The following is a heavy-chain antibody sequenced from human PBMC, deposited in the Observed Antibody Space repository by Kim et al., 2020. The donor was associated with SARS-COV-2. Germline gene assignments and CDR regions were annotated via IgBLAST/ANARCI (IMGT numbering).Heavy chain of an antibody. Sequence: SETLSLTCTVSGGSISSYYWSWIRQPPGKGLEWIGYIYYSGSTNYNPSLKSRVTISVDTSKNQFSLKLSSVTAADTAVYYCARGFRVRGVTALNWFDPWGQGTLVTVSS. D-gene: IGHD3-10*01. J-gene: IGHJ5*02. CDR1: GGSISSYY. V-gene: IGHV4-59*01. CDR2: IYYSGST. CDR3: ARGFRVRGVTALNWFDP.